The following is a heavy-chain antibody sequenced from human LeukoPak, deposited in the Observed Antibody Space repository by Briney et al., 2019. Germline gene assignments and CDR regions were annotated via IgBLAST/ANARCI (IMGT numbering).Heavy chain of an antibody. D-gene: IGHD2-21*01. CDR3: ARGPLSRAYGY. V-gene: IGHV4-34*01. CDR2: LNHSGMT. J-gene: IGHJ4*02. Sequence: TETLSLPCVVYGGPLSGYHWSWIRQPPGKGLEWIGELNHSGMTNYSPSLKSRATISVDTSKNHFFLKLTSVTAADTAVYYCARGPLSRAYGYWGQGTLVTVSS. CDR1: GGPLSGYH.